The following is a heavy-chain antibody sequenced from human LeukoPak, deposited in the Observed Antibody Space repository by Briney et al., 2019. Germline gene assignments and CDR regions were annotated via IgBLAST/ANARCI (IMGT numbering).Heavy chain of an antibody. D-gene: IGHD6-19*01. V-gene: IGHV1-2*02. CDR3: AACSSGWYLYFDY. CDR2: INPNSGGT. J-gene: IGHJ4*02. CDR1: GYTFTSYA. Sequence: ASVKVSCKASGYTFTSYAMHWVRQAPGQRLEWMGWINPNSGGTNYAQKFQGRVTMTRDTSISTAYMELSRLRSDDTAVYYCAACSSGWYLYFDYWGQGTLVTVSS.